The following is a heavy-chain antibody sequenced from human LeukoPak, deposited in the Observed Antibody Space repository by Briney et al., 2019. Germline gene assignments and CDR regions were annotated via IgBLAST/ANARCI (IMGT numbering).Heavy chain of an antibody. V-gene: IGHV6-1*01. CDR2: TYYRSKWYN. D-gene: IGHD5-18*01. CDR3: ARAWDTAMGAFDY. CDR1: GDSVSTNSAA. Sequence: SQTLSLTCAIPGDSVSTNSAAWNWIRQSPSRGLEWLGRTYYRSKWYNDYAVSVKSRITINPDTSNNQFSLQLNSVTPEDTAVYYCARAWDTAMGAFDYWGQGTLVTVSS. J-gene: IGHJ4*02.